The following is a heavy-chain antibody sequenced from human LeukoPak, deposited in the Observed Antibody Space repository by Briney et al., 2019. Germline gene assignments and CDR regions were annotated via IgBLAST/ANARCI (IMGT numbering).Heavy chain of an antibody. V-gene: IGHV1-2*02. J-gene: IGHJ4*02. CDR2: LNPKRGGT. Sequence: GASVKVSCKACGCTFTDYYMHWVRQAPARGREWMGWLNPKRGGTNYAQKFQGRVTMTMDTSITTAYMELSRLTSDYTAVYYCARDNGMGYYGGSGYFDYWGQGTLVTVSS. CDR1: GCTFTDYY. D-gene: IGHD1-26*01. CDR3: ARDNGMGYYGGSGYFDY.